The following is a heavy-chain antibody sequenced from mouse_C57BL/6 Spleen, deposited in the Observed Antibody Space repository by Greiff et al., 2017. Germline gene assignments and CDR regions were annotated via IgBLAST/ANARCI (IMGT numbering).Heavy chain of an antibody. J-gene: IGHJ3*01. CDR2: INPSNGGT. V-gene: IGHV1-53*01. D-gene: IGHD2-4*01. Sequence: QVQLQQPGTELVKPGASVKLSCKASGYTFTSYWMHWVKQRPGQGLEWIGNINPSNGGTNYNEKFKSKATLTVDKSASTAYMQRSSLTSEDSAVYYGAHYDYDGGAWFAYWGQGTLVTVSA. CDR1: GYTFTSYW. CDR3: AHYDYDGGAWFAY.